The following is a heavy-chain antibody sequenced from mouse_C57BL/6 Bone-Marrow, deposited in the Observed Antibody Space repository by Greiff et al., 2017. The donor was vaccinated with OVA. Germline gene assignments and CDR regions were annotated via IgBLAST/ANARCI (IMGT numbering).Heavy chain of an antibody. V-gene: IGHV1-18*01. CDR3: ARGNLYYGYDRFAY. D-gene: IGHD2-2*01. J-gene: IGHJ3*01. Sequence: VQLQQSGPELVKPGASVKIPCKASGYTFTDYNMDWVKQSHGKSLEWIGDINPNNGGTIYNQKFKGKATLTVDKSSSTAYMELRSLTSEDTAVYYCARGNLYYGYDRFAYWGQGTLVTVSA. CDR1: GYTFTDYN. CDR2: INPNNGGT.